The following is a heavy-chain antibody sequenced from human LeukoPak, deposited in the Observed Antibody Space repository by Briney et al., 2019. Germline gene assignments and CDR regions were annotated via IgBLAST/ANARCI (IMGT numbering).Heavy chain of an antibody. CDR1: GGSISSYY. CDR3: ASYSYYYDSSGYFDY. D-gene: IGHD3-22*01. Sequence: SETLSLTCTVSGGSISSYYWSWLRQPPGKGLEWIGYIYYSGSTNYNPSLKSRVTISVDTSKNQLSLKLSSVTAADTAVYYCASYSYYYDSSGYFDYWGQGTLVTVSS. CDR2: IYYSGST. J-gene: IGHJ4*02. V-gene: IGHV4-59*01.